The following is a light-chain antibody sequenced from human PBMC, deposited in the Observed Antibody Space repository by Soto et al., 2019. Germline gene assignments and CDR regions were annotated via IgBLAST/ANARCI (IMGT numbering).Light chain of an antibody. J-gene: IGKJ1*01. V-gene: IGKV3-20*01. Sequence: ETVLTQSPGTLSLSPGERATLSCRASQSISTSHYVAWYQQKAGQAPRRLIYDSSMRAAGIPDRFSGSGSGTDFTLTISRLEPEDFAVYFCQQYGRPPKTFGLGTKVELK. CDR1: QSISTSHY. CDR3: QQYGRPPKT. CDR2: DSS.